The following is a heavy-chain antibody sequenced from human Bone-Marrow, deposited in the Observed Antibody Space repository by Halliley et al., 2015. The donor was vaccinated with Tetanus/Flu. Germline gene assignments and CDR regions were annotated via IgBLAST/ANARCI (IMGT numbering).Heavy chain of an antibody. V-gene: IGHV4-59*02. CDR2: INYSGST. CDR3: AREDYDYVWGSYLHY. D-gene: IGHD3-16*02. CDR1: GGFDSTYY. Sequence: PSLTCTVSGGFDSTYYWSWIRQPPGKGLEWIGYINYSGSTNYNPSLKSRVTISEDTSKNQFSLKLSSVTAADTAVYYCAREDYDYVWGSYLHYWGQGTLVTVSS. J-gene: IGHJ4*02.